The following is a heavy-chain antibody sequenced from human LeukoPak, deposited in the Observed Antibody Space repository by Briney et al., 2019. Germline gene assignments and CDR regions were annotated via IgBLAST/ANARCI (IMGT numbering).Heavy chain of an antibody. Sequence: ASVTVSFKASGYTFTNYFMHWVRQAPGQGLEWMGIINPRGGSTGYAQKFQGRITMTTDMSTRTVYMELSSLESEDTAGYYCARRDCVGDCYSNWFDPWGQGTLVTVSS. CDR3: ARRDCVGDCYSNWFDP. CDR2: INPRGGST. CDR1: GYTFTNYF. J-gene: IGHJ5*02. V-gene: IGHV1-46*01. D-gene: IGHD2-21*02.